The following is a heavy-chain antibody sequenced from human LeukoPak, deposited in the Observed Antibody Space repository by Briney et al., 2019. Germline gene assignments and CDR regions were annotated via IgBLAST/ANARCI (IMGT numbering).Heavy chain of an antibody. D-gene: IGHD3-22*01. CDR3: ARDLSLYYDSSGYRGYPFDP. V-gene: IGHV1-3*01. CDR2: INAGNGNT. Sequence: ASVKVSCKASGYTFTSYAMHWVRQAPGQRLEWMGWINAGNGNTKYSQKFQGRVTITRDTSASTAYMEPSSLRSEDTAVYYCARDLSLYYDSSGYRGYPFDPWGQGTLVTVSS. J-gene: IGHJ5*02. CDR1: GYTFTSYA.